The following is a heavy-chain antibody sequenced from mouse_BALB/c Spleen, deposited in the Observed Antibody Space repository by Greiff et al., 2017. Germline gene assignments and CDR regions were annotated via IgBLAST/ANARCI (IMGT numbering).Heavy chain of an antibody. J-gene: IGHJ4*01. CDR2: IDPENGNT. D-gene: IGHD2-10*01. CDR1: GFNINDYY. Sequence: EVQLQQSGAELVRPGALVKLSCKASGFNINDYYMHWVKQRPEQGLEWIGWIDPENGNTIYDPKFQGKASITADTSSNTAYLQLSSLTSEDTAVYYCASYYGNYPYAMDYWGQGTSVTVSS. V-gene: IGHV14-1*02. CDR3: ASYYGNYPYAMDY.